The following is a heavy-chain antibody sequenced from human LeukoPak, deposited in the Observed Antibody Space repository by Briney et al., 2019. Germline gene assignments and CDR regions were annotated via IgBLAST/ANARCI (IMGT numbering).Heavy chain of an antibody. J-gene: IGHJ5*02. CDR2: IKQDGSEK. CDR1: GFTFSNYW. Sequence: GGSLRLSCATSGFTFSNYWMSWVRQAPGKGLEWVANIKQDGSEKYYMDSVVGRFTISRDNAKNSLYLQMNSLRAEDTAVYYCARGSIAASFDPWGQGTLVTVSS. D-gene: IGHD6-6*01. CDR3: ARGSIAASFDP. V-gene: IGHV3-7*01.